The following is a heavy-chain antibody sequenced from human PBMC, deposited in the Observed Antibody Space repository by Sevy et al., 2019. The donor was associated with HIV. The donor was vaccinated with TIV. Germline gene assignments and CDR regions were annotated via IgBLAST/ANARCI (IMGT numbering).Heavy chain of an antibody. CDR1: GGTFSSYA. D-gene: IGHD5-12*01. J-gene: IGHJ4*02. V-gene: IGHV1-69*13. CDR3: ASGYSAYDTCGY. CDR2: IIPIFGTA. Sequence: ASVKVSCKASGGTFSSYAITWVRQAPGQGLEWMGKIIPIFGTANYAQKFQGRVTITEEESTSTAYMELSSLRSEDTAVYYCASGYSAYDTCGYWGQGTLVTVSS.